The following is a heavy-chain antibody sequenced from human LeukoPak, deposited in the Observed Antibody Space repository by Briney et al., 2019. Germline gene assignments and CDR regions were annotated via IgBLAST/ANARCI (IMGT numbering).Heavy chain of an antibody. J-gene: IGHJ4*02. CDR3: ARRTPGYYFDY. CDR2: ISAGGGST. Sequence: GGSLRLSCAASGFTFSDYYMSWIRQAPGKGLEWVSAISAGGGSTYYADSVKGRFTISRDNSKNTLYLQMNSLRAEDTAVYYCARRTPGYYFDYWGQGTLVTVSS. V-gene: IGHV3-23*01. D-gene: IGHD2-15*01. CDR1: GFTFSDYY.